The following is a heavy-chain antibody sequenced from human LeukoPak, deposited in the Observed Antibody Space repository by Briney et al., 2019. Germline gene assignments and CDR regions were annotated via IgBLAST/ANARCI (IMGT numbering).Heavy chain of an antibody. D-gene: IGHD3-16*01. CDR1: GFTFSSYG. CDR3: ARVSVARRVGGDFDY. CDR2: IWYDGSNK. J-gene: IGHJ4*02. Sequence: GGSLRLSCAASGFTFSSYGMHWVRQAPGKGLEWVAVIWYDGSNKYYADSVKGRFTISRDNSKNTLYLQMNSLRAEDTAVYYCARVSVARRVGGDFDYWGQGTLVTVSS. V-gene: IGHV3-33*08.